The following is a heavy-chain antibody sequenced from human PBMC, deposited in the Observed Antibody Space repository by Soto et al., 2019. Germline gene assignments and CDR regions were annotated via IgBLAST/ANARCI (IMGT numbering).Heavy chain of an antibody. CDR3: ARGGSSSSYPYYAMDV. D-gene: IGHD6-6*01. J-gene: IGHJ6*02. V-gene: IGHV5-51*01. CDR1: GYKFTNYW. CDR2: IYPGDSDT. Sequence: EVQLVQSGAEVKKPGESLQISCKGSGYKFTNYWIGWVRQMPGKGLDWMGIIYPGDSDTRYSPSFQGQVTISADKSISTAFLQWSSLRASDTAMYYCARGGSSSSYPYYAMDVWGQGTTVTVSS.